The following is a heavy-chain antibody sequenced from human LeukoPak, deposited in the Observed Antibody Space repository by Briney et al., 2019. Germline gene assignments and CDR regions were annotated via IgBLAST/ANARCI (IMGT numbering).Heavy chain of an antibody. CDR2: ISGSGGRT. CDR1: GFTFISYA. D-gene: IGHD3-10*01. V-gene: IGHV3-23*01. Sequence: PGGSLRLSCAASGFTFISYAMNWVRQAPGKGVQWVSGISGSGGRTYYADSVKGRFTISRDNSKNMLYLQMNSLRAEDTAVYYCAKPSITDDYFDYWGQGTLVTVSS. CDR3: AKPSITDDYFDY. J-gene: IGHJ4*02.